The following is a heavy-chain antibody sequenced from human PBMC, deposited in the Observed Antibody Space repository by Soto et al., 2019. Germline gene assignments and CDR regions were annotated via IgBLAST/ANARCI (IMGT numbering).Heavy chain of an antibody. J-gene: IGHJ4*02. CDR3: ARGALRWSTSWDFDY. Sequence: SVPLSLSWSVAGGSSSGYGGSWIRKQPGKGLEWIGYIYDSGSTYYNPSLKSRVTISVDRSKNQFSLNLNSVTAADTAVYYCARGALRWSTSWDFDYWGQGILVTVSS. V-gene: IGHV4-30-2*01. CDR2: IYDSGST. D-gene: IGHD4-17*01. CDR1: GGSSSGYG.